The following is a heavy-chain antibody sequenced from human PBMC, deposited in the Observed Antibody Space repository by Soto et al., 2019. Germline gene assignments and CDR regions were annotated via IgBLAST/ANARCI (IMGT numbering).Heavy chain of an antibody. CDR2: INAYNGNT. J-gene: IGHJ4*02. CDR3: ARDDGHRTFDY. V-gene: IGHV1-18*01. Sequence: ASVKVSCKTSGYTFTDYGISWVRQAPGQGLEWMGWINAYNGNTNFAQTLQGRVTMTTDTSTSTAYMELRSLRSDDTAVYYCARDDGHRTFDYWGQGTVVTVS. CDR1: GYTFTDYG.